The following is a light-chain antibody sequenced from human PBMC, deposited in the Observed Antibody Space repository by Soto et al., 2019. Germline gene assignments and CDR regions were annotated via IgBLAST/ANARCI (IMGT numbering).Light chain of an antibody. CDR3: QQYDNWRT. V-gene: IGKV3-15*01. J-gene: IGKJ2*01. Sequence: EIVMTQSPATLSVSPGERATLSCRASQSVGSNLAWYQQKPGQAPRLLIYGASTRATGIPARFSGSGSGTEFTLTISTLQSEDFAVYYCQQYDNWRTFGQGTKLDI. CDR2: GAS. CDR1: QSVGSN.